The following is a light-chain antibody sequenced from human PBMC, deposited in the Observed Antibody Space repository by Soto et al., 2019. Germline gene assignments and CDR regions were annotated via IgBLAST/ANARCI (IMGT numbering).Light chain of an antibody. CDR1: QSVTSSY. J-gene: IGKJ3*01. V-gene: IGKV3-20*01. CDR3: QQYGDSPFT. Sequence: EIVLTQSPGTLSLSPGERATLSCRASQSVTSSYLAWYQRKPGPAPRLLIYGASSRATGIPDRFSGSGSGTDFTLTISRLEPEDFAVYYCQQYGDSPFTFGPGTKVDLK. CDR2: GAS.